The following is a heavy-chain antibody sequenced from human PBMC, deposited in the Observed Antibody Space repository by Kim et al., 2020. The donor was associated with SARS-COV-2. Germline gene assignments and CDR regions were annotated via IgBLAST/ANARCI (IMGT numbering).Heavy chain of an antibody. D-gene: IGHD3-22*01. Sequence: YTDSVKGRFTVSSENAKNALYLQMNSLRAEDTAVYYCARDQVDSSEFFDYWGQGTLVTVSS. V-gene: IGHV3-21*01. CDR3: ARDQVDSSEFFDY. J-gene: IGHJ4*02.